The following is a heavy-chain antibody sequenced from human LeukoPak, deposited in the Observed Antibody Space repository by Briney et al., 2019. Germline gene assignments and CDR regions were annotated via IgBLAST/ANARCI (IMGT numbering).Heavy chain of an antibody. D-gene: IGHD2-2*03. V-gene: IGHV3-30*04. CDR3: ARVDDLDAFDM. Sequence: GGSLRLSCVTSGFTFSNHAMHWVRQGPGKGLEWVAVISDDGSSKFYADSVKGRFTIFRDNSKNTLFLQINSLRPEDTAVYYCARVDDLDAFDMWGQGTLVTVSS. CDR1: GFTFSNHA. J-gene: IGHJ3*02. CDR2: ISDDGSSK.